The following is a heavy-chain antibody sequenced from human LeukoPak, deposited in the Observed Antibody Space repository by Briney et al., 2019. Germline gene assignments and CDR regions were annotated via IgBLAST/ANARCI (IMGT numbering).Heavy chain of an antibody. CDR1: GGSVSSYY. J-gene: IGHJ4*02. CDR3: ARHGTVSSESYFDY. Sequence: PSETLSLTCSVSGGSVSSYYWSWIRQSPGKGLEWIGYIHNSGRTNYNPSLKSRVTGFVDTSKNQVSLRLSAVTAADTAVYYCARHGTVSSESYFDYWGQGALVTVSS. V-gene: IGHV4-59*08. D-gene: IGHD1-26*01. CDR2: IHNSGRT.